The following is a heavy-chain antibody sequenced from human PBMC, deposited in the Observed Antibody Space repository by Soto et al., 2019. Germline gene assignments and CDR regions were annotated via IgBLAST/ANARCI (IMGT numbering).Heavy chain of an antibody. D-gene: IGHD4-17*01. J-gene: IGHJ2*01. CDR2: IYYSGST. Sequence: QVQLQESGPGLVKPSETLSLTCTVSGGSISSHYWSWIRQPPGKGLEWIGYIYYSGSTDYNPSLKRRVTISVDTSQNQLSLRLSSVTAADTAVYYCARPRGTTPAVWYFDLWGRGTLVTVSS. V-gene: IGHV4-59*08. CDR3: ARPRGTTPAVWYFDL. CDR1: GGSISSHY.